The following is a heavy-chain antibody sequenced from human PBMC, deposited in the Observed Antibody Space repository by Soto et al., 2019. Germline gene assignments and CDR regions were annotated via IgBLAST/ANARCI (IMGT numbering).Heavy chain of an antibody. Sequence: QLQLQESGPGLVKPSETLSLTCTVSGGSISSNSYYWAWIRQPPGKGLEWIGNIYYSGTTYYNPSLKSLAPXSXDXXKNQFSLKLSSVTAADTAVYYCARHKGGYYSGVDVWGQGTTVTVSS. CDR1: GGSISSNSYY. V-gene: IGHV4-39*01. CDR3: ARHKGGYYSGVDV. D-gene: IGHD3-16*01. J-gene: IGHJ6*02. CDR2: IYYSGTT.